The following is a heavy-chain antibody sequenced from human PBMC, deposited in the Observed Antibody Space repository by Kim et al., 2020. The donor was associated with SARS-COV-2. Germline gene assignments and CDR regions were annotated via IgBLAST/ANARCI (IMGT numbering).Heavy chain of an antibody. V-gene: IGHV4-39*01. CDR1: GGSISSSSYY. D-gene: IGHD6-19*01. CDR2: IYYSGST. J-gene: IGHJ3*02. Sequence: SETLSLTCTVSGGSISSSSYYWGWIRQPPGKGLEWIGSIYYSGSTYYNPSLKSRVTISVDTSKNQFSLKLSSVTAADTAVYYCARRYQQWLVGGAFDIWGQGTMVTVSS. CDR3: ARRYQQWLVGGAFDI.